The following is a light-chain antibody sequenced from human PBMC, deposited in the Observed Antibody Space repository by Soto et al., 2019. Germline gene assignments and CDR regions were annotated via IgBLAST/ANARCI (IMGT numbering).Light chain of an antibody. CDR3: CSYAGSSTWV. J-gene: IGLJ3*02. Sequence: QSALTQPASVSGSPGQSITISCTGTSNDVGTYNLVSWYQQHPGKAPKLIIYEGTKRPSGVSNRFSGSKSGNTASLTISGLQAEDETDYYCCSYAGSSTWVFGRGTKLTVL. CDR2: EGT. V-gene: IGLV2-23*01. CDR1: SNDVGTYNL.